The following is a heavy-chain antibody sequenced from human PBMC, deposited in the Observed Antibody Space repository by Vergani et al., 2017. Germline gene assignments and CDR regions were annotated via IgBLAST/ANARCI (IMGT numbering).Heavy chain of an antibody. CDR3: ARAYQLRYFDWSFDY. Sequence: QVQLVESGGGVVQPGRSLRLSCAASGFTFSSDGMHWVRQAPGKGLERVAVIWYDGSNKYYADSVKGRFTISRDNSKNTLYLQMNSLRAEDTAVYYCARAYQLRYFDWSFDYWGQGTLVTVSS. CDR2: IWYDGSNK. CDR1: GFTFSSDG. V-gene: IGHV3-33*01. D-gene: IGHD3-9*01. J-gene: IGHJ4*02.